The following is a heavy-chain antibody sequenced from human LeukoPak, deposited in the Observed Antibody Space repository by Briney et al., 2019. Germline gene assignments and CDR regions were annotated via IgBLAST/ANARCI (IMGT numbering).Heavy chain of an antibody. CDR2: IYYSGST. CDR3: ARDRDSSGWFDY. V-gene: IGHV4-59*01. J-gene: IGHJ4*02. CDR1: GGSISSYY. D-gene: IGHD6-19*01. Sequence: PSETLSLTCTVSGGSISSYYWSWIRQPPGKGLEWIGYIYYSGSTNYHPSLKSRVTISVDTSKNQFSLKLSPVTAADTAFYYRARDRDSSGWFDYWGQGALVTVSS.